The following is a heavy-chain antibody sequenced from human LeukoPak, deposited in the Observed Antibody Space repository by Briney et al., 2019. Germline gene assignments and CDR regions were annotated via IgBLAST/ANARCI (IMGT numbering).Heavy chain of an antibody. D-gene: IGHD2-2*01. CDR2: IYYSGST. V-gene: IGHV4-59*01. CDR3: ARVGGGYCSSTSCASGFDP. CDR1: GGSISSYY. J-gene: IGHJ5*02. Sequence: SETLSLTCTVSGGSISSYYWNWIRQPPGQGLEWIGYIYYSGSTNYNPSLKSRVTISEDTSKNQFSLKLSSVTAADTAVYYCARVGGGYCSSTSCASGFDPWGQGTLVTVSS.